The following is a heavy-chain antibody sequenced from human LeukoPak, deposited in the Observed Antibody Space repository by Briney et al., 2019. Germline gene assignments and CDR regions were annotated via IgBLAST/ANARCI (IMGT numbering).Heavy chain of an antibody. CDR3: AREDYDYVWGSYRYSGFDY. CDR1: GFTFSSYS. D-gene: IGHD3-16*02. CDR2: ISSSSSYI. J-gene: IGHJ4*02. V-gene: IGHV3-21*01. Sequence: GGSLRLSCAASGFTFSSYSMNWVRQAPGKGLEWVSSISSSSSYIYYADSVKGRFTISRDNAKNSLYLQMNSLRAEDTAVYYCAREDYDYVWGSYRYSGFDYWGQGTLVTVSS.